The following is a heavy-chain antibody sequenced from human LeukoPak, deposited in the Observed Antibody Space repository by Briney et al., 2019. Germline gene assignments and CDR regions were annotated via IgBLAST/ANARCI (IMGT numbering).Heavy chain of an antibody. Sequence: SGPALVKPTQTLTRTFTCSGFSLTTNGMCVNWIRQPPGKALEWLARIDWDDDTYYSTSLKTRLTISKDTSKHPVVLTMTHMDPVHTATYYCARMRIVAATRSHLDSWGQGTLVTVSS. D-gene: IGHD1-26*01. CDR2: IDWDDDT. V-gene: IGHV2-70*11. CDR1: GFSLTTNGMC. J-gene: IGHJ4*02. CDR3: ARMRIVAATRSHLDS.